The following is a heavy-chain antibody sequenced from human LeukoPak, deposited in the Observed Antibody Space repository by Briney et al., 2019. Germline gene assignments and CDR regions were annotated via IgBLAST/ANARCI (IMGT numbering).Heavy chain of an antibody. CDR1: GGSFSVYY. Sequence: PSETLSLTCAVYGGSFSVYYWSWIRQPPGKGLEWIGEINHSGSTNYNPSLKSRVTISVDTSKNQFSLKLSSVTAADTAVYYCARWGVLLRARGSDYWGQGTLVTVSS. V-gene: IGHV4-34*01. CDR3: ARWGVLLRARGSDY. J-gene: IGHJ4*02. D-gene: IGHD3-10*01. CDR2: INHSGST.